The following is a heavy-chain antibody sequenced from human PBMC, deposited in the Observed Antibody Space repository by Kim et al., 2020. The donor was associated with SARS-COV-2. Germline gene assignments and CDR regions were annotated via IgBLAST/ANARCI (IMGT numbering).Heavy chain of an antibody. CDR1: GGSFSGYY. D-gene: IGHD4-17*01. V-gene: IGHV4-34*01. Sequence: SETLSLTCAVYGGSFSGYYWSWIRQPPGKGLEWIGEINHSGSTNYNPSLKSRVTISVDTSKNQFSLKLSSVTAADTAVYYCARAGVGWLRSTYGDYAPFDYWGQGTLVTVSS. J-gene: IGHJ4*02. CDR3: ARAGVGWLRSTYGDYAPFDY. CDR2: INHSGST.